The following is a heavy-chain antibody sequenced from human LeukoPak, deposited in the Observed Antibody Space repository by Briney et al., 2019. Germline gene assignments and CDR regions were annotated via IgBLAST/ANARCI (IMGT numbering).Heavy chain of an antibody. D-gene: IGHD1-26*01. V-gene: IGHV4-39*01. CDR2: IYYSGST. CDR3: ARHGAGFDY. Sequence: PSETLSLTCTVSGGSISSSSYYWGWIRQPPGKGLEWIGSIYYSGSTYYNSSLKSRVTISVDTSKNQFSLKLSSVTAADTAVYYCARHGAGFDYWGQGTLVTVSS. J-gene: IGHJ4*02. CDR1: GGSISSSSYY.